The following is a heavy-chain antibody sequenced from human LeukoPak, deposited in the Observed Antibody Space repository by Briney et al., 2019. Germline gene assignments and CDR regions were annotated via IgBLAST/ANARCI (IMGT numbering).Heavy chain of an antibody. CDR1: GFTVISNY. Sequence: GSLRLSCAASGFTVISNYMSWVRQAPGKGLEWVSVIYSGSTTHYVDSVQGRFTISRDNSKNTLYLQMNSLRAEGTAMYYCVRAVTAAFDIWGQGTMVTVSS. CDR3: VRAVTAAFDI. CDR2: IYSGSTT. J-gene: IGHJ3*02. V-gene: IGHV3-53*01. D-gene: IGHD2-21*02.